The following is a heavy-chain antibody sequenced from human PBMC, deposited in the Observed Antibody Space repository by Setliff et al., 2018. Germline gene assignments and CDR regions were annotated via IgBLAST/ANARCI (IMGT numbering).Heavy chain of an antibody. CDR3: ARDNNPGYRGYWGRFDY. D-gene: IGHD3-16*02. Sequence: SETLSLTCTVSGGSISSGGYYWSWISQHPGKGLEWIGYIYYSGSTYYNPSLKSRVTISVETSKNQFSLNLSSVTAADTAVYYCARDNNPGYRGYWGRFDYWGQGTLVTVSS. J-gene: IGHJ4*02. CDR2: IYYSGST. V-gene: IGHV4-31*03. CDR1: GGSISSGGYY.